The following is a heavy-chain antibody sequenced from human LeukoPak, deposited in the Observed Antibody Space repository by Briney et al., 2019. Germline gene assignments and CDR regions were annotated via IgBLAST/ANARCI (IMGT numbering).Heavy chain of an antibody. CDR3: AKSRGSGSNMARGVNFDY. Sequence: PGGSLRLSCAASGFTFSDFAMSWVRQAPGKGLEWVSTINDGGSITYYADSVKGRFTISRDNSKNTLFLQMYSLRAEDTALYYCAKSRGSGSNMARGVNFDYWGQGTLVTVSS. CDR2: INDGGSIT. D-gene: IGHD3-10*01. J-gene: IGHJ4*02. V-gene: IGHV3-23*01. CDR1: GFTFSDFA.